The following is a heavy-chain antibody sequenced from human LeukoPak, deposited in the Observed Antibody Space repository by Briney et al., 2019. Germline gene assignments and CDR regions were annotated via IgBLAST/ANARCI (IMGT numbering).Heavy chain of an antibody. D-gene: IGHD5-18*01. J-gene: IGHJ6*03. CDR3: ARDRWIQVWPRSYYYMDV. CDR1: GGSISSYY. Sequence: SETLSLTCTASGGSISSYYWSWIRQPAGKGLEWIGRIYTSGSTNYNASLKSRVTMSVGTSKNQFSLKLSSVTAADTAVYYCARDRWIQVWPRSYYYMDVWGKGTTVTVSS. CDR2: IYTSGST. V-gene: IGHV4-4*07.